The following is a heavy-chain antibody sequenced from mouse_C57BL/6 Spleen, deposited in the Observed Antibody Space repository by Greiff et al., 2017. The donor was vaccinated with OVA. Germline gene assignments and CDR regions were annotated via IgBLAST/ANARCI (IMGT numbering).Heavy chain of an antibody. J-gene: IGHJ3*01. D-gene: IGHD4-1*01. V-gene: IGHV5-4*01. CDR2: ISDGGSYT. CDR1: GFTFSSYA. CDR3: ARERELCPFAY. Sequence: EVMLVESGGGLVKPGGSLKLSCAASGFTFSSYAMSWVRQTPEKRLEWVATISDGGSYTYYPDNVKGRFTISRDNAKNNLYLQMSHLKSEDTAMYYCARERELCPFAYWGQGTLVTVSA.